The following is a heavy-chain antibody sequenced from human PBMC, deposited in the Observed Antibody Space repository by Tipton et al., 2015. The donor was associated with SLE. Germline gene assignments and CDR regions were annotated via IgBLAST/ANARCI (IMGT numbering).Heavy chain of an antibody. CDR1: GFSFSSYS. CDR3: ARDRRPESIAADPFDY. V-gene: IGHV3-23*01. Sequence: SLRLSCAASGFSFSSYSMTWVRQAPGKGLEWVSSIGGFGGPIYYADSVKGRFTVSRDNSQNTLSLQMNSLRAEDTAVYYCARDRRPESIAADPFDYWGQGTLVTVSS. CDR2: IGGFGGPI. J-gene: IGHJ4*02. D-gene: IGHD6-13*01.